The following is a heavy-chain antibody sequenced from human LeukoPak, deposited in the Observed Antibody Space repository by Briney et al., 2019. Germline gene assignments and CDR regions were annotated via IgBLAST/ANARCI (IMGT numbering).Heavy chain of an antibody. CDR2: TSSDLNAK. CDR1: GFTFRNYV. CDR3: AREGYYGSGSPPSSYFDY. V-gene: IGHV3-30-3*01. Sequence: PGGSLGLSCAASGFTFRNYVIHWVRQAPGKGLEWVAVTSSDLNAKLYADSVKGRFTISRDNSRSTLYLQMNSLRPEDTAIYYCAREGYYGSGSPPSSYFDYWGQGTLVTVSS. D-gene: IGHD3-10*01. J-gene: IGHJ4*02.